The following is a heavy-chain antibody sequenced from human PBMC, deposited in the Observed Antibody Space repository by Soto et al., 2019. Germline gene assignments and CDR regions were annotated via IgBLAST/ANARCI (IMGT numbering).Heavy chain of an antibody. Sequence: QVQLVESGGVVVQPGRSLRLSCAASGFTFSSYGMHWVRQAPGKGLAWVAVISYDGSNKYYADSVKGRFTISRDNSKNTLYLQMNSLRAEYTAVYYCAPWFGAFDYWGQGTLVTVSS. CDR2: ISYDGSNK. CDR3: APWFGAFDY. CDR1: GFTFSSYG. D-gene: IGHD3-10*01. V-gene: IGHV3-30*03. J-gene: IGHJ4*02.